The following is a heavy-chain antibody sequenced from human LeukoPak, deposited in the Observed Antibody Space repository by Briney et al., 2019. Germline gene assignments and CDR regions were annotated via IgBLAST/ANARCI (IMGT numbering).Heavy chain of an antibody. J-gene: IGHJ4*02. CDR1: GFTFSSYE. CDR2: ISSSGSTI. CDR3: ARVRSTVTALDY. Sequence: GGSLRLSCAASGFTFSSYEMNWVRQAPGKGLEWVSYISSSGSTIYYADSVKGRFTVSRDNAKNSLYLQMNSLRAEDTAIYYCARVRSTVTALDYWGQGTLATVSS. D-gene: IGHD4-11*01. V-gene: IGHV3-48*03.